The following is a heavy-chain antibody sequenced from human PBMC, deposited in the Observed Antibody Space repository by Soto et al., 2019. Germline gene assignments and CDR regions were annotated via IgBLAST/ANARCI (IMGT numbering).Heavy chain of an antibody. V-gene: IGHV3-48*02. D-gene: IGHD3-16*01. CDR2: ISSSRAVM. Sequence: EVRLVESGGGVVPPGGSLRVSCVASGFTFSSYSMNWVRQTPGKGLEWVSYISSSRAVMNYADSVKGRFTISRDNAKNSLYLQMNSLRDEDTAVYYCVRDKFGAAAPFDYWGQGTQVTVSS. CDR3: VRDKFGAAAPFDY. J-gene: IGHJ4*02. CDR1: GFTFSSYS.